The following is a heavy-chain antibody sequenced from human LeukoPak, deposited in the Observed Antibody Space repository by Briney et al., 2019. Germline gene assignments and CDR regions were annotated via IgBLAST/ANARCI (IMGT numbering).Heavy chain of an antibody. Sequence: GGSLRLSCAASGFTVSSNYMSWVRQAPGKGLEWVSYISSSSSTIYYADSVKGRFTISRDNAKNSLYLQMNSLRAEDTAVYYCARVKLRFLEWLPQRYYYYYYMDVWGKGTTVTVSS. D-gene: IGHD3-3*01. V-gene: IGHV3-48*04. CDR1: GFTVSSNY. CDR2: ISSSSSTI. J-gene: IGHJ6*03. CDR3: ARVKLRFLEWLPQRYYYYYYMDV.